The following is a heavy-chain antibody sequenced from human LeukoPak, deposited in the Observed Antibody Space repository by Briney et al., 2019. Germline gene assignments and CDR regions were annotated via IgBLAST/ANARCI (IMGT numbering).Heavy chain of an antibody. Sequence: GGSLRLSCAASGFTFSSYGMHWVRQAPGKGLEWVAVISYDGSNKYYADSVKGRFTISRDNSKNTLYLQMNSLRAEDTAVYYCAKAYVWGTYFDYWGQGTLVTVSS. J-gene: IGHJ4*02. CDR1: GFTFSSYG. D-gene: IGHD3-16*01. CDR2: ISYDGSNK. CDR3: AKAYVWGTYFDY. V-gene: IGHV3-30*18.